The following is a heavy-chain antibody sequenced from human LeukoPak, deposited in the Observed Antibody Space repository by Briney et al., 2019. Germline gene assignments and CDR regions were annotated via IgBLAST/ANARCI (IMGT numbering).Heavy chain of an antibody. D-gene: IGHD3-3*01. CDR1: GFSFSRHW. Sequence: GGSLRLSCAASGFSFSRHWMSWVRQAPGKELEWVANMQIDGSKKYYVDSVKGRFIVSRDNTMNSLYLQMNSLRAEDTAMYYCARCDFWSGYRPFEGMDVWGQGTTVTVSS. J-gene: IGHJ6*02. CDR3: ARCDFWSGYRPFEGMDV. CDR2: MQIDGSKK. V-gene: IGHV3-7*01.